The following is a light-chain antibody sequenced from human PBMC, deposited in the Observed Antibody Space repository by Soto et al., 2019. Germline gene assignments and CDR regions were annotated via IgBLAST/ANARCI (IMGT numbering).Light chain of an antibody. V-gene: IGKV3-11*01. Sequence: EIVLTQSPATLSLSPGERATLSCRASQSVSSYLVWYQQKPGQSPRLLIYDASNRATGIPARFSGSGSGTDFTLTISSLEPADFAVYYCQQRSNWPPLTFGGGTKVEIK. CDR2: DAS. CDR3: QQRSNWPPLT. CDR1: QSVSSY. J-gene: IGKJ4*01.